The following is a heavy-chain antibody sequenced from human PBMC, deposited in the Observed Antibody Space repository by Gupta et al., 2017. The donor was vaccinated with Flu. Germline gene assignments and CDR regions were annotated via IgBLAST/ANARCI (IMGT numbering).Heavy chain of an antibody. D-gene: IGHD6-13*01. CDR2: IWSDGSNT. Sequence: QVHLVESGGGVVQPGRSLRLSCVASGFTFSNYGFHWVRQAPGKGLEWVALIWSDGSNTYYVDSVKGRFTISRDNSKNTLDLKMNSLGAEDTAVYDCARDRVAAANHFDYWGQGTPVTVSS. V-gene: IGHV3-33*01. CDR3: ARDRVAAANHFDY. J-gene: IGHJ4*02. CDR1: GFTFSNYG.